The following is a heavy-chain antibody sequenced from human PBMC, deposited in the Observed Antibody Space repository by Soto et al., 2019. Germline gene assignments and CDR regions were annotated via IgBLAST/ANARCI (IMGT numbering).Heavy chain of an antibody. Sequence: QVQLVQSGAEVKKPGTSVKVSCQASGYTFKNFAMNWVRQAPGQGLEWMGWISAYNGNTNFAQKSQGRVTMTTDTATNTAYMARRSPTSADTAIYYCARDRSVAGTPSYVDAWGQGSLVTVSS. J-gene: IGHJ5*02. D-gene: IGHD6-19*01. CDR3: ARDRSVAGTPSYVDA. CDR2: ISAYNGNT. CDR1: GYTFKNFA. V-gene: IGHV1-18*01.